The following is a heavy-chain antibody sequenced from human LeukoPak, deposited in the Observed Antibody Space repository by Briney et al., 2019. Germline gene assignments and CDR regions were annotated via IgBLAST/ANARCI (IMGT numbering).Heavy chain of an antibody. CDR1: GGSISSGGYS. CDR2: IYHSGST. D-gene: IGHD2-15*01. CDR3: ACPSGGSYLYYFDY. J-gene: IGHJ4*02. V-gene: IGHV4-30-2*01. Sequence: SETLSLTCAVSGGSISSGGYSWSWIRQPPGKGLEWIGYIYHSGSTYYNPSLKGRVTISVDTSKNQFSLKLSSVTAADTAVYYCACPSGGSYLYYFDYWGQGTLVTVSS.